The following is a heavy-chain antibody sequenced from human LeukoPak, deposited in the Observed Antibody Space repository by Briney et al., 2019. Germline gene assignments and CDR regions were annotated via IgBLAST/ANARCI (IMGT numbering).Heavy chain of an antibody. D-gene: IGHD2-2*01. CDR3: ARRPGPNILEPAATAGFDY. J-gene: IGHJ4*02. CDR1: GGPFSGYY. CDR2: VIHSGST. Sequence: SETLSLTCAVYGGPFSGYYWSWVRQSPGQGLEWIGEVIHSGSTNYNPSLKSRVTISVDTSKNQFSLNLRSVTAADTAVYYCARRPGPNILEPAATAGFDYWGQGTLVTVSS. V-gene: IGHV4-34*12.